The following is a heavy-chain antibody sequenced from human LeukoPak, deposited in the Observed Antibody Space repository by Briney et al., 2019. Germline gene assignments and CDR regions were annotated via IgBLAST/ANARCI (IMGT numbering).Heavy chain of an antibody. CDR2: MNPNSGNT. CDR3: VIGLQWLAFDY. V-gene: IGHV1-8*03. Sequence: ASVKVSCKASGYTFTSYDINWVRQATGQGLEWMGWMNPNSGNTGYAQKFQGRVTITRNTSISTAYMELSSLRFEDTAVYYCVIGLQWLAFDYWGQGTLVTVSS. D-gene: IGHD6-19*01. J-gene: IGHJ4*02. CDR1: GYTFTSYD.